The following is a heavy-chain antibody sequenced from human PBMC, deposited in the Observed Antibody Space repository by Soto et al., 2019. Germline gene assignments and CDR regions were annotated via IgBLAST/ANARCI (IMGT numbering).Heavy chain of an antibody. J-gene: IGHJ4*02. Sequence: QVQLVQSGAEVKKPGASVKVSCKASGYTFTTFGISWVRQAPGQGLEWMGWISNNNDNTNSVPKLQGRVTMTTDTSTSTAYMELRSLRFDDTAVFYCARAGAEVTSHFDSWGQGTLVIVSS. V-gene: IGHV1-18*01. CDR2: ISNNNDNT. D-gene: IGHD2-21*02. CDR3: ARAGAEVTSHFDS. CDR1: GYTFTTFG.